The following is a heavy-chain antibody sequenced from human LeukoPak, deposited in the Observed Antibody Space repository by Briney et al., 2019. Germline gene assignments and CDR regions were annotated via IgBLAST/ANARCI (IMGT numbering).Heavy chain of an antibody. CDR1: GGSISSSSYY. V-gene: IGHV4-39*07. CDR3: ARLNWSSGWPHLDY. CDR2: IYYSGST. J-gene: IGHJ4*02. D-gene: IGHD6-19*01. Sequence: SETLSLTCIVSGGSISSSSYYWGWIRQPPGKGLEWIGSIYYSGSTYYNPSLKSRVTISVDTSKNQFSLKLSSVTAADTAVYYCARLNWSSGWPHLDYWGQGTLVTVSS.